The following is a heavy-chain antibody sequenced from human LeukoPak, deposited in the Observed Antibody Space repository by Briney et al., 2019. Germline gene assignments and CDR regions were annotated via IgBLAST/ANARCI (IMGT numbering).Heavy chain of an antibody. V-gene: IGHV4-31*03. CDR3: ARTLGYCSSTSCYIWYFDL. CDR2: VYYCGST. Sequence: SQTLILTCTVSGGSIIRGGYSWSWIRHHPVNGLAWIGYVYYCGSTYYNPSLKSRVTISVDTSKNQFSLKLSSVTAADTAVYYCARTLGYCSSTSCYIWYFDLWGRGTLVTVSS. CDR1: GGSIIRGGYS. D-gene: IGHD2-2*02. J-gene: IGHJ2*01.